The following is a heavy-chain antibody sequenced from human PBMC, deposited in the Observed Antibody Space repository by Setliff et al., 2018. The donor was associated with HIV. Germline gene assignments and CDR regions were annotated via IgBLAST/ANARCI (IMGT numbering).Heavy chain of an antibody. CDR3: ARGLYYYDSSGYVGH. V-gene: IGHV4-39*01. CDR1: GGSISNSRYY. D-gene: IGHD3-22*01. J-gene: IGHJ4*02. CDR2: IYYSGST. Sequence: SETLSLTCTVSGGSISNSRYYWSWIRQPPGKGLEWIGSIYYSGSTYYNPSLKSRVTISVDTSKNQFSLKLSSVTAADTAVYYCARGLYYYDSSGYVGHWGQGTLVTVSS.